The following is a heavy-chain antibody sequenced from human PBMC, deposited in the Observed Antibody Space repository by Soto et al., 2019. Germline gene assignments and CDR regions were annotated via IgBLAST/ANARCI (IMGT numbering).Heavy chain of an antibody. CDR2: ISSSSSYI. CDR3: ARYYSYGYSFGY. V-gene: IGHV3-21*01. D-gene: IGHD5-18*01. J-gene: IGHJ4*02. Sequence: EVQLVESGGGLVKPGGSLRLSCAASGFTFSSYSMNWVRQAPGKGLEWVSSISSSSSYIDYADSVKGRFTISRDNAKNSLYLQMNSLRAEDEGVYYCARYYSYGYSFGYWCQGTLVTVSS. CDR1: GFTFSSYS.